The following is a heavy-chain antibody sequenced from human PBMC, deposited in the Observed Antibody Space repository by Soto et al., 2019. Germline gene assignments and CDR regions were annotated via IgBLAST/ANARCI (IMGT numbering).Heavy chain of an antibody. V-gene: IGHV1-69*06. CDR3: ASGRAGDTSHWSCY. CDR2: IIPIFGTA. J-gene: IGHJ4*02. D-gene: IGHD6-13*01. CDR1: GGTFSSYA. Sequence: QVQLVQSGAEVKKPGSSVKVSCKASGGTFSSYAISWVRQAPGQGLEWMGGIIPIFGTANYAQKFQGRVTITADKSTSTAYMELRSLGSEDTAVYYCASGRAGDTSHWSCYWGQGTLVTVSS.